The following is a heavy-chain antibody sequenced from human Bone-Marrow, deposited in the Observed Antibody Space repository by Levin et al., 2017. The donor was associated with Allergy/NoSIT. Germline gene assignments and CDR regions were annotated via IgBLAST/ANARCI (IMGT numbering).Heavy chain of an antibody. J-gene: IGHJ6*02. CDR2: ISYDGSNK. CDR3: AREGIVDYYDSSGPEALNYYYYGMDV. CDR1: GFTFSSYA. D-gene: IGHD3-22*01. V-gene: IGHV3-30-3*01. Sequence: TGGSLRLSCAASGFTFSSYAMHWVRQAPGKGLEWVAVISYDGSNKYYADSVKGRFTISRDNSKNTLYLQMNSLRAEDTAVYYCAREGIVDYYDSSGPEALNYYYYGMDVWGQGTTVTVSS.